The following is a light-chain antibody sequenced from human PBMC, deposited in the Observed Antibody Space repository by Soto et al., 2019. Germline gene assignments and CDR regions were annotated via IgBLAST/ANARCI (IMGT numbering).Light chain of an antibody. Sequence: IQMTQSPSSVSASVGDTVTLSCQTSHGVSGWLAWYQQKPGKAPTLLIYTVSNLQSGVPSRFNGSGSGTDFSLTITKLQPEDFATYFCQQGKTFPFTFGPGTKVEVK. V-gene: IGKV1-12*01. CDR1: HGVSGW. J-gene: IGKJ3*01. CDR2: TVS. CDR3: QQGKTFPFT.